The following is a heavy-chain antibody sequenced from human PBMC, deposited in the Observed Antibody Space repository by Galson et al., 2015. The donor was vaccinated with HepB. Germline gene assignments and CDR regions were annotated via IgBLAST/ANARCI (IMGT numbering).Heavy chain of an antibody. CDR3: ATIGLWSGYDY. D-gene: IGHD3-3*01. Sequence: SVKVSCKASGYTFTSYYMHWVRQAPGQGLEWMGWMNPNSNNTGYAQKFQGRVTMTRNTSISTAYMELSSLRSEDTAVYYCATIGLWSGYDYWGQGTLVTVSS. CDR2: MNPNSNNT. CDR1: GYTFTSYY. V-gene: IGHV1-8*02. J-gene: IGHJ4*02.